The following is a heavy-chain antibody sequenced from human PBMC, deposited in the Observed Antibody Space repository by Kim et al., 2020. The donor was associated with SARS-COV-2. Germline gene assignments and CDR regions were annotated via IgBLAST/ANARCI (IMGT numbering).Heavy chain of an antibody. CDR1: GYTFTYYG. D-gene: IGHD2-21*01. CDR3: VRSIGGGDRSYYFDY. J-gene: IGHJ4*02. CDR2: ISAYRGNT. V-gene: IGHV1-18*01. Sequence: SVKVSCKASGYTFTYYGISWVRQAPGQGLEWMGWISAYRGNTNYAQNLQGRITMTTDTSTSTAYMELTSLRSDDTAVYYCVRSIGGGDRSYYFDYWGQGSLVTVSS.